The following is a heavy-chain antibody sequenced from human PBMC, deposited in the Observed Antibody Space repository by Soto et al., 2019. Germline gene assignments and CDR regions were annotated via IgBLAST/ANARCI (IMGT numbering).Heavy chain of an antibody. CDR3: AKGGAWTPEGLGY. Sequence: QVQLVESGGGVVQPGRSLRLSCAASGFTFSSFAMHWVRQAPGKGLEWLAVISSDVVNYYYAESVKGRFTISRDNSKNTLYLQMDSLRNEDTAVYYCAKGGAWTPEGLGYWGQGTLVTVSS. D-gene: IGHD2-15*01. CDR2: ISSDVVNY. V-gene: IGHV3-30-3*01. J-gene: IGHJ4*02. CDR1: GFTFSSFA.